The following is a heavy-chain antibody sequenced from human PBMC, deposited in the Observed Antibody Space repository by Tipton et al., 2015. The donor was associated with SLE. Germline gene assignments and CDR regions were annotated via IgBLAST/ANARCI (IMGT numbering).Heavy chain of an antibody. CDR2: IFYSGNT. CDR1: GGSMFSYY. J-gene: IGHJ4*02. V-gene: IGHV4-59*01. CDR3: AREGSGSYLDY. D-gene: IGHD1-26*01. Sequence: LSLTCTVSGGSMFSYYWSWIRPPLGKGLEWIGYIFYSGNTNYNPSLKSRVTISVDTSKNQFSLNLTSVTAADTAVYFCAREGSGSYLDYWGQGALVTVSS.